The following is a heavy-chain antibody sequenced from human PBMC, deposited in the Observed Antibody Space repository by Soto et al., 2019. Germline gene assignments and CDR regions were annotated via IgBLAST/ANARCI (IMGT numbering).Heavy chain of an antibody. CDR3: ARDQQGQGRDYYYGMDV. CDR2: ISSSGSTI. Sequence: PGGSLRLSCAASGFTFSSYEMNWVRQAPGKGLEWVSYISSSGSTIYYADSVKGRFTISRDNAKNSLYLQMNSLRAEDTAVYYCARDQQGQGRDYYYGMDVWGQGTTVTVSS. D-gene: IGHD3-10*01. CDR1: GFTFSSYE. V-gene: IGHV3-48*03. J-gene: IGHJ6*02.